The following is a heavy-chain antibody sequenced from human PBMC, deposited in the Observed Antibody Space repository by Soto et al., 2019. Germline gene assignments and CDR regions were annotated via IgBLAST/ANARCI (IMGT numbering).Heavy chain of an antibody. CDR2: ISYDGSNK. D-gene: IGHD3-3*01. V-gene: IGHV3-30-3*02. Sequence: GGSLRLSCAASGFTFSSYAMHWVRQAPGKGLEWVAVISYDGSNKYYADSVKGRFTISRDNSKNTLYLQMNSLRAEDTAVYYCAKDFWSGYLAGYYYGMDVWGQGTTVTVSS. CDR3: AKDFWSGYLAGYYYGMDV. CDR1: GFTFSSYA. J-gene: IGHJ6*02.